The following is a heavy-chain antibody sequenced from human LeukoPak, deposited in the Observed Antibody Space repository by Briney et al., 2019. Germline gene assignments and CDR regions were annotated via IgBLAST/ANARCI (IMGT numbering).Heavy chain of an antibody. D-gene: IGHD2-15*01. CDR3: ARDAEDIVVVVAATRSYWFDL. J-gene: IGHJ5*02. CDR2: IIPILGIA. CDR1: GGTFSSYA. V-gene: IGHV1-69*04. Sequence: SVKVSCKASGGTFSSYAISWVRQAPGQGLEWMGRIIPILGIANYAQKFQGRVTITADKSTSTAYMELSSLRSEDTAVYYCARDAEDIVVVVAATRSYWFDLWGQGTLVTVSS.